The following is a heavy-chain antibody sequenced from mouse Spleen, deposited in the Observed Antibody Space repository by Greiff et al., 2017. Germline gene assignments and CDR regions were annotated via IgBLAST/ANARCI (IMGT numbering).Heavy chain of an antibody. J-gene: IGHJ4*01. CDR2: IYPGSGNT. CDR3: ARYYRLGYAMDY. Sequence: QVQLKQSGAELVRPGASVKLSCKASGYTFTDYYINWVKQRPGQGLEWIARIYPGSGNTYYNEKFKGKATLTAEKSSSTAYMQLSSLTSEDSAVYFCARYYRLGYAMDYWGQGTSVTVSS. V-gene: IGHV1-76*01. D-gene: IGHD1-1*01. CDR1: GYTFTDYY.